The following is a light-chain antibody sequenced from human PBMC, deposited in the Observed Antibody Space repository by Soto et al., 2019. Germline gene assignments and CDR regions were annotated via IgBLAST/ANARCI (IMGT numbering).Light chain of an antibody. V-gene: IGLV2-14*01. CDR2: EVS. Sequence: QSVLTQPASVSGSPGQSITISCTGTSSDVGGYNYVSWYQHHPGKAPKLMIYEVSNRPSGVSNRFSGSKSGNTASLTISGLQAEDEADYYCSSYTSSTLYLFGTATKVTV. CDR1: SSDVGGYNY. CDR3: SSYTSSTLYL. J-gene: IGLJ1*01.